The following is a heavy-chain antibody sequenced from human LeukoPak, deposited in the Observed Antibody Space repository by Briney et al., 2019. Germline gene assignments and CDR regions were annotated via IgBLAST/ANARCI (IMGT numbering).Heavy chain of an antibody. CDR3: ARGPAAGTLGIDY. V-gene: IGHV1-2*02. Sequence: GASVKVSCKASGYTFTGYYMHWVRQAPGQGLEWMGWINPNSGGTNYAQKFQGRVTMTRDTSISTAYMELSRLRSDDTAVYYCARGPAAGTLGIDYWGQGTLVTVSS. J-gene: IGHJ4*02. CDR2: INPNSGGT. CDR1: GYTFTGYY. D-gene: IGHD6-13*01.